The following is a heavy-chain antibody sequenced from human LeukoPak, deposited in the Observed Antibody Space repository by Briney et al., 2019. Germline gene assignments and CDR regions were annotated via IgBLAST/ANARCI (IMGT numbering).Heavy chain of an antibody. D-gene: IGHD6-19*01. CDR1: GYTLTELS. J-gene: IGHJ4*02. Sequence: ASVKVSCKVSGYTLTELSMHWVRQAPGKGLEWMGGFDPEDGETIYAQKFQGRVTMTEDTSTDTAYMELSSLRSEDTAVYYCATAPSYSSGFLNPFDYWGQGNLVTVSS. CDR2: FDPEDGET. V-gene: IGHV1-24*01. CDR3: ATAPSYSSGFLNPFDY.